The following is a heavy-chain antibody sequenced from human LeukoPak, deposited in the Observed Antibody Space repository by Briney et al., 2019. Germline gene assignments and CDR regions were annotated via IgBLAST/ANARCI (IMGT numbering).Heavy chain of an antibody. CDR2: INHSGST. J-gene: IGHJ3*02. CDR1: GGSFSGYY. V-gene: IGHV4-34*01. CDR3: ARGFGISPSKNRTIAFDI. D-gene: IGHD1-20*01. Sequence: PSETLSLTCAVYGGSFSGYYWSWIRQPPGKGLEWIGEINHSGSTNYNPSLKSRVTISVDTSKNQFSLKLSSVTAADTAVYYCARGFGISPSKNRTIAFDIWGQGTMVTVSS.